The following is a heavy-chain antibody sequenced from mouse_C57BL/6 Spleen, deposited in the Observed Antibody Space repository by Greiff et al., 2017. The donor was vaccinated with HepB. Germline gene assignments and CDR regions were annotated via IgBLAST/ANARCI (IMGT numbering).Heavy chain of an antibody. D-gene: IGHD2-3*01. CDR1: GYTFTDYY. Sequence: LMESGPELVKPGASVKISCKASGYTFTDYYINWVKQRPGQGLEWIGWIYPGSGNTKYNEKFKGKATLTVDTSSSTAYMQLSSLTSEDSAVYFCARERIYDGYYVVDYWGQGTTLTVSS. V-gene: IGHV1-84*01. J-gene: IGHJ2*01. CDR3: ARERIYDGYYVVDY. CDR2: IYPGSGNT.